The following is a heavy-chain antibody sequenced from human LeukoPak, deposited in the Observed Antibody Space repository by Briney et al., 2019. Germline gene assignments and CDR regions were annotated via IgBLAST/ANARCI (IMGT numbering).Heavy chain of an antibody. CDR1: GGTFSSYA. CDR2: IIPIFGTA. Sequence: ASVKVSCKASGGTFSSYAISWVRQAPGQGLEWMGGIIPIFGTANYAQKFQGRVTITADESTSTAYMELSSLRSEDTAVYYCARSSGFLEWLLAFDYWGQGTLVTVSS. J-gene: IGHJ4*02. CDR3: ARSSGFLEWLLAFDY. D-gene: IGHD3-3*01. V-gene: IGHV1-69*01.